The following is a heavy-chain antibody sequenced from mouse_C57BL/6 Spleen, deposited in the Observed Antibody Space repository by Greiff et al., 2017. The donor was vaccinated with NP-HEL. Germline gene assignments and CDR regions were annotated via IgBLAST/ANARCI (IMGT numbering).Heavy chain of an antibody. V-gene: IGHV1-42*01. CDR3: GGYGSGFDY. Sequence: VQLKQSGPELVKPGASVKISCKASGYSFTGYYMNWVKQSPEKSLEWIGEINPSTGGTTYNQKFKAKATLTVDKSSSTAYMQLKSLTSEDSAVYYCGGYGSGFDYWGQGTTLTVSS. J-gene: IGHJ2*01. CDR1: GYSFTGYY. CDR2: INPSTGGT. D-gene: IGHD1-1*01.